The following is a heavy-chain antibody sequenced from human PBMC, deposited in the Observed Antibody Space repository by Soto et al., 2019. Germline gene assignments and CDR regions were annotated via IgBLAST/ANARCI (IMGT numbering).Heavy chain of an antibody. CDR1: GVTVSSSA. Sequence: SANISCQACGVTVSSSAIAGLRKAPGPGLQWTGGIIPISVSANFTQKFQIRVTIVADESKSIAYMELGSLRYEDTAGYYCARRSNTATPYYDYGLDRRGQGATVTVSS. CDR3: ARRSNTATPYYDYGLDR. D-gene: IGHD5-18*01. J-gene: IGHJ6*02. V-gene: IGHV1-69*13. CDR2: IIPISVSA.